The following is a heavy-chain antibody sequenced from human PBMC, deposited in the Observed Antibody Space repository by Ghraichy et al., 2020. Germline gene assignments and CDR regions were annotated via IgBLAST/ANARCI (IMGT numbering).Heavy chain of an antibody. CDR2: IYYSGST. Sequence: SETLSLTCTVSGGSISSYYWSWIRQPPGKGLEWIGYIYYSGSTNYNPSLKSRVTISVDTSKNQFSLKLSSVTAADMAVYYCAREEIEEDTNWFDPWGQGTLVTVSS. J-gene: IGHJ5*02. CDR1: GGSISSYY. CDR3: AREEIEEDTNWFDP. V-gene: IGHV4-59*01. D-gene: IGHD5-24*01.